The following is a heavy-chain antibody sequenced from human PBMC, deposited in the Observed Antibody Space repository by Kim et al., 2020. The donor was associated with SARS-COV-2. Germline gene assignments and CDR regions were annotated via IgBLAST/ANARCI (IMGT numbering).Heavy chain of an antibody. D-gene: IGHD6-13*01. Sequence: VKARLTISREDSKNTAYLQMNSLKTEDTAMYYCTRVPGYSSSWWDAFDIWGQGTMVTVSS. CDR3: TRVPGYSSSWWDAFDI. J-gene: IGHJ3*02. V-gene: IGHV3-73*01.